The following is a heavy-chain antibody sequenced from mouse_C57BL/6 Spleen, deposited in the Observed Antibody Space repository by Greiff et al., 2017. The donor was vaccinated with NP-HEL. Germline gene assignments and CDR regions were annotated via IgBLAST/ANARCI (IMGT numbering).Heavy chain of an antibody. CDR1: GYTFTSYG. J-gene: IGHJ2*01. V-gene: IGHV1-81*01. CDR2: IYPRSGNT. Sequence: VQLQQSGAELARPGASVKLSCKASGYTFTSYGISWVKQRTGQGLEWIGEIYPRSGNTYYNEKFKGKATLTADKSSSTAYMELRSLTSEDSAVYFGARKGENLGYWGQGTTLTVSS. CDR3: ARKGENLGY.